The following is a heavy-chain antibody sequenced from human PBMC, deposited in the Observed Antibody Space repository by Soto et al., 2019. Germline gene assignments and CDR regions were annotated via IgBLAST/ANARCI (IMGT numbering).Heavy chain of an antibody. D-gene: IGHD2-8*01. CDR1: GGSISSYY. Sequence: SETLSLTCTVSGGSISSYYWSWIRQPPGKGLEWIGYIYYSGSTNYNPSLKSRVTISVDTSKNQFSLKLSTVTAEDTAVYYCARDPGYSTNSVCPIFDFWGQGVLVTVSS. CDR2: IYYSGST. V-gene: IGHV4-59*01. J-gene: IGHJ4*02. CDR3: ARDPGYSTNSVCPIFDF.